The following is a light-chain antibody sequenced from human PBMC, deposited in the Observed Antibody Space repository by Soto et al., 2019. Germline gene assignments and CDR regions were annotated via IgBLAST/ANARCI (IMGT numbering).Light chain of an antibody. CDR1: SSDVGGYNY. CDR2: DFT. J-gene: IGLJ1*01. CDR3: SSFTTSSTYV. V-gene: IGLV2-14*01. Sequence: QSALTQPASVSGSPGQSITISCTGTSSDVGGYNYVSWYQQHPDKSPKLIIFDFTNRPSGVSNRFSGSKSGNTASLTISGLKAGDEADYYCSSFTTSSTYVFGTGTKLTVL.